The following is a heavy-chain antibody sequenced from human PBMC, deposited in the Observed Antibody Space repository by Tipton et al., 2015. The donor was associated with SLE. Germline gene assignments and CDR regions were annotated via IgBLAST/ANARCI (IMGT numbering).Heavy chain of an antibody. Sequence: WIRQPPGKGLEWVSGISWNSGSIGYADSVKGRFTISRDNAKNSLYLQMNSLRAEDTALYYCAKSYDSSGYSHFDYWGQGTLVTVSS. CDR2: ISWNSGSI. CDR3: AKSYDSSGYSHFDY. D-gene: IGHD3-22*01. V-gene: IGHV3-9*01. J-gene: IGHJ4*02.